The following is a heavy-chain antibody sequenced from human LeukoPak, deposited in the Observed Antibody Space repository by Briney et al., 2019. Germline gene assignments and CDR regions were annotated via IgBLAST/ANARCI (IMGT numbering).Heavy chain of an antibody. CDR1: GFTFSSYW. D-gene: IGHD3-10*01. Sequence: GGSLRLSCAASGFTFSSYWMSWVRQAPGKGLEWVANIKQDGSEKYYVDSVKGRFTISRDNAENSLYLQMNSLRAEDTAVYYCARDSGSGSYSETLDYWGQGTLVTVSS. V-gene: IGHV3-7*01. CDR2: IKQDGSEK. J-gene: IGHJ4*02. CDR3: ARDSGSGSYSETLDY.